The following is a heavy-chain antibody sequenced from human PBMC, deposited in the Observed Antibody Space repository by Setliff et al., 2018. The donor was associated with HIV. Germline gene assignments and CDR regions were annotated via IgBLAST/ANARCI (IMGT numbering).Heavy chain of an antibody. CDR3: EAATVGETGYYGIDV. V-gene: IGHV4-61*02. CDR2: LHLSGDT. J-gene: IGHJ6*02. CDR1: GDSINSGTYY. D-gene: IGHD1-26*01. Sequence: SETLSLTCTVSGDSINSGTYYWSWIRQPAGKGLEWIGRLHLSGDTNYNPSLKSRVTMSIDTSKNQFSLKLNSVTAADTAVYYCEAATVGETGYYGIDVWGPGTTVTVS.